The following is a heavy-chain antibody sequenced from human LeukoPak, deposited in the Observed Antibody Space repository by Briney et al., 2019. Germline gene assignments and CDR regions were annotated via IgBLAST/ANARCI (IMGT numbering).Heavy chain of an antibody. D-gene: IGHD3-10*01. CDR2: ITDSGGNT. CDR3: AKDFLDRITYTHFVS. Sequence: GGSLRLSCAASGFTLSSGAISWVRQAPGKGLEWVSTITDSGGNTYYAASVKGRFTISSDNSKNTLYLQMNSLRAEDTAVYYCAKDFLDRITYTHFVSWGQRALVTVSS. J-gene: IGHJ4*02. CDR1: GFTLSSGA. V-gene: IGHV3-23*01.